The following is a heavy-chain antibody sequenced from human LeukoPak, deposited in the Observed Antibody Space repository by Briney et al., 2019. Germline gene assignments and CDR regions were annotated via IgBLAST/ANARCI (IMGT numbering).Heavy chain of an antibody. CDR3: AKDQPYSSSWYSFDY. CDR2: IRYDGSNK. Sequence: GGSLRLSCAASGFTFSTNGMHWVRRAPGKGLEWVAFIRYDGSNKYYADSVKGRFTISRDNSKNTLYLQMNSLRAEDTAVYYCAKDQPYSSSWYSFDYWGQGTLVTVSS. V-gene: IGHV3-30*02. J-gene: IGHJ4*02. D-gene: IGHD6-13*01. CDR1: GFTFSTNG.